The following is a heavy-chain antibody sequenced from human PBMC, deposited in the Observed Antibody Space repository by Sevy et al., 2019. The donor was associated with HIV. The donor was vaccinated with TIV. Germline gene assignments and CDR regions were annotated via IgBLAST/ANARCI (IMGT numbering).Heavy chain of an antibody. J-gene: IGHJ4*02. CDR1: GFTYS. CDR3: ASQRGGYERLYYFDS. V-gene: IGHV3-48*01. D-gene: IGHD5-12*01. Sequence: GSLRLSCVASGFTYSMNWVRQAPGKGLEWVSYISDSSATIHYADSVKGRFTISGDNAKNSLYLQMNTLRAEDTAVYYCASQRGGYERLYYFDSWGQGTLVTVSS. CDR2: ISDSSATI.